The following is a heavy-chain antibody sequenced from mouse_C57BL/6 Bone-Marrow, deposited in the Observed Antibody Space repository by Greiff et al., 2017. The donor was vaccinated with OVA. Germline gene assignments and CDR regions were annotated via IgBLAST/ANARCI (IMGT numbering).Heavy chain of an antibody. CDR1: GFTFSDYY. CDR3: ARQGATVVAGGYYFDY. CDR2: ISNGGGST. J-gene: IGHJ2*01. V-gene: IGHV5-12*01. D-gene: IGHD1-1*01. Sequence: EVMLVESGGGLVQPGGSLKLSCAASGFTFSDYYMYWVRQTPEKRLEWVAYISNGGGSTYYPDTVKGRFTISRDTAKNTLYLQMSRLKSEDTAMYYCARQGATVVAGGYYFDYWGQGTTLTVSS.